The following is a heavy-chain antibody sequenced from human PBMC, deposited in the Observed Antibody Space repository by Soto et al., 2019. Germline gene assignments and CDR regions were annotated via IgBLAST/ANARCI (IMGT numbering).Heavy chain of an antibody. CDR3: ARTDRDFYGLDV. CDR1: GFTFRNYD. V-gene: IGHV3-13*05. Sequence: EVQLVESGGGLVQPGGSLRLSCEASGFTFRNYDMHWVRQGTGKGLEWVSGISAAGDPDYADSVEGRFTITRENAQNSLLLQMNTLRAGDTAVYYCARTDRDFYGLDVWGQGTTVIVSS. CDR2: ISAAGDP. J-gene: IGHJ6*01.